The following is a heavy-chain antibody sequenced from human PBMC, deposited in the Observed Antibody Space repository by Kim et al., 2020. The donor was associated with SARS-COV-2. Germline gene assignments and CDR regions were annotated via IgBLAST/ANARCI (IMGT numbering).Heavy chain of an antibody. J-gene: IGHJ4*02. CDR1: GFTFGDYA. CDR2: IRSKAYGGTT. V-gene: IGHV3-49*04. CDR3: TRADY. Sequence: GGSLRLSCTASGFTFGDYAMSWVRQAPGKGLEWVGFIRSKAYGGTTEYASSVKGRFTISRDDSKSIAYLQMNSLKTEDTAVYYCTRADYWGQGTLATVSS.